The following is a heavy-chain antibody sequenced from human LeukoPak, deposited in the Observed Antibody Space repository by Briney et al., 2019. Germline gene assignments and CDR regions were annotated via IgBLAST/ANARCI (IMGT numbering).Heavy chain of an antibody. V-gene: IGHV1-69*13. J-gene: IGHJ4*02. CDR3: AGGGKVVRGVYFDY. Sequence: GASVKVSCKASVGTFSSYAISWVRQAPGQGLEWMGGIIPIFGTANYAQKFQGRVTITADESTSTAYMELSSLRSEDTAVYYCAGGGKVVRGVYFDYWGQGTLVTVSS. CDR2: IIPIFGTA. D-gene: IGHD3-10*01. CDR1: VGTFSSYA.